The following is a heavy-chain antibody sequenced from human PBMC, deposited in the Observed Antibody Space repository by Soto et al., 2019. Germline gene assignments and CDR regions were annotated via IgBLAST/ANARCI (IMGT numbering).Heavy chain of an antibody. CDR2: IHHTGST. J-gene: IGHJ4*02. V-gene: IGHV4-34*01. D-gene: IGHD3-22*01. CDR1: GGSISAYY. Sequence: SETLSLTCTVSGGSISAYYWSWIRQPPGKGLEWIGEIHHTGSTYYNPSLKSRVTISVDTSKNQFSLKLSSVTAADTAVYYCARGSYYYDSSGYYHYLGQGTLVTVSS. CDR3: ARGSYYYDSSGYYHY.